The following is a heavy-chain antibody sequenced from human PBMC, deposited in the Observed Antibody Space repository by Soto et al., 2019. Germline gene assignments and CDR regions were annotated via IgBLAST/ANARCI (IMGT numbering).Heavy chain of an antibody. J-gene: IGHJ6*02. V-gene: IGHV3-7*04. CDR3: ARDHGGFGSYRLGMDV. D-gene: IGHD3-16*02. CDR2: IKQDGSEK. Sequence: GGSLRLSCAASGFTFSSYWMSWVRQAPGKGLEWVANIKQDGSEKYYVDTVKGRFTISRDNAKNSLYLQMNSLRAEYTALFYCARDHGGFGSYRLGMDVWGQGTTVTVA. CDR1: GFTFSSYW.